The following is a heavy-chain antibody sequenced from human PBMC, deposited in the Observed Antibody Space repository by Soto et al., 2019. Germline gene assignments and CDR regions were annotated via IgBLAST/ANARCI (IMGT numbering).Heavy chain of an antibody. J-gene: IGHJ5*02. CDR1: GYTLTELS. D-gene: IGHD2-21*01. Sequence: ASVKVSCKVSGYTLTELSMHWVRQAPGEGLEWMGGFDPEDGETIYAQKFQGRVTMTEDTSTDTAYMGLSSLRSEDTAVYYCATALIQRNRSWFDPWGQGTLVTVSS. CDR3: ATALIQRNRSWFDP. CDR2: FDPEDGET. V-gene: IGHV1-24*01.